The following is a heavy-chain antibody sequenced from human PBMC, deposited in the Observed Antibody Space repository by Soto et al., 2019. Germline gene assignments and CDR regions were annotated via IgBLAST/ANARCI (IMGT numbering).Heavy chain of an antibody. Sequence: ASVKVSCKVSGYTLTELSMHWVRQAPGKGLEWMGGFDPEDGETIYAQKFQGRVTMTEDTSTDTAYMELGSLRSEDTAVYYCATFPPDCSSTGCRFDYWGQGTLVTVSS. V-gene: IGHV1-24*01. D-gene: IGHD2-2*01. J-gene: IGHJ4*02. CDR2: FDPEDGET. CDR1: GYTLTELS. CDR3: ATFPPDCSSTGCRFDY.